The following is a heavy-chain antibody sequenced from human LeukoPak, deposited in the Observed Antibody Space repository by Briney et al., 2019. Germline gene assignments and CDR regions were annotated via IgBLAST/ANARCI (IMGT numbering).Heavy chain of an antibody. CDR2: IYYSGST. D-gene: IGHD2-15*01. J-gene: IGHJ4*02. CDR1: GDSISNYY. CDR3: ARETCSGGSCFQFDF. Sequence: SETLSLTCTVAGDSISNYYRSWIRQSPGKGLEWIGYIYYSGSTNYNPSLKSRVTISVDTSKNQFFLKLSSVTAADTAVYYCARETCSGGSCFQFDFWGQGTLVTVSS. V-gene: IGHV4-59*01.